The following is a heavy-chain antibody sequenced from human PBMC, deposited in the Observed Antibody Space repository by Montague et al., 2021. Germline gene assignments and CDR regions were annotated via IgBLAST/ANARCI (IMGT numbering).Heavy chain of an antibody. CDR2: IYYSGTT. Sequence: SETLSLTCTVSGVSISSSNYQWGWIRQPPGKGPEWIGSIYYSGTTYYNPSLRSRVTISVDTSDNQFSLKLNSVTAADTAFYYCTRKGWFGDYGFDIWGQGTMVTVSS. CDR1: GVSISSSNYQ. J-gene: IGHJ3*02. D-gene: IGHD3-10*01. V-gene: IGHV4-39*01. CDR3: TRKGWFGDYGFDI.